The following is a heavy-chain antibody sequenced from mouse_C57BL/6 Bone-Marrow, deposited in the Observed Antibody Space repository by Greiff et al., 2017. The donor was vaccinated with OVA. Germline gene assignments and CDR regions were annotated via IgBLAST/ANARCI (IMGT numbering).Heavy chain of an antibody. CDR3: AIGITTGSSEGDY. CDR1: GYTFTSYW. D-gene: IGHD1-1*01. CDR2: IHPSDSDT. Sequence: QVQLKQPGAELVKPGASVKVSCKASGYTFTSYWMHWVKQRPGQGLEWIGRIHPSDSDTNYNQKFKGKATLTVDKSSSTAYMQLSSLTSEDSAVYYCAIGITTGSSEGDYWGQGTTLTVSS. V-gene: IGHV1-74*01. J-gene: IGHJ2*01.